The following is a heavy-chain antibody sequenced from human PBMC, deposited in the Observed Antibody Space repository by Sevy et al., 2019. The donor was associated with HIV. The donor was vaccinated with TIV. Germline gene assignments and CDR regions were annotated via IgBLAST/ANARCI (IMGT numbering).Heavy chain of an antibody. CDR3: AKEGKNIRSWFDP. D-gene: IGHD3-3*02. CDR1: GYSFTNYG. V-gene: IGHV1-18*01. Sequence: ASVKVSCKASGYSFTNYGIGWVRQAPGQGLEWMGWISGYNGYTNYAQTLQGRVTMTTDTSTSTAYMELMSLRSDDTAIYYCAKEGKNIRSWFDPWGQGTLVTVSS. CDR2: ISGYNGYT. J-gene: IGHJ5*02.